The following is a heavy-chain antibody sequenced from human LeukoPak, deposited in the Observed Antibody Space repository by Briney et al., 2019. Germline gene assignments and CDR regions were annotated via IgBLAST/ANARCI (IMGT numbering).Heavy chain of an antibody. V-gene: IGHV3-53*01. CDR1: GFTVSSNY. D-gene: IGHD6-13*01. Sequence: GGSLRLSCAASGFTVSSNYMSWVRQAPGKGLEWVSVIYSGGTTYYADSVKGRFTIARDNSKNTVYLQMSSLRAEDTAVYYCARVDSSSWYPYLDYWGQGTLVTVSP. CDR2: IYSGGTT. CDR3: ARVDSSSWYPYLDY. J-gene: IGHJ4*02.